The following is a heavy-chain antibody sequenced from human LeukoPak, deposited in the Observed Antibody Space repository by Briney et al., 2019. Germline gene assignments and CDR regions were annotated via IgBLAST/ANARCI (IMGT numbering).Heavy chain of an antibody. D-gene: IGHD2-2*01. CDR1: GYTLTELS. V-gene: IGHV1-24*01. Sequence: ASVKVSCKVSGYTLTELSMHWVRQAPGKGLEWRGGFDPKDGETIYAQKFQGRVTMTEDTSTDTAYMELSSLRSEDTAVYYCATTLPRSTSSYYYYYYMDVWGKGTTVTVSS. CDR2: FDPKDGET. CDR3: ATTLPRSTSSYYYYYYMDV. J-gene: IGHJ6*03.